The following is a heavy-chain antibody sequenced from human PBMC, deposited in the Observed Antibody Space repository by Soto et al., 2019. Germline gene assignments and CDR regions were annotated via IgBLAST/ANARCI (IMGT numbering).Heavy chain of an antibody. CDR3: ATTRRNVDNNYDYSYGMDV. V-gene: IGHV3-21*01. Sequence: EVQLVESGGGLVKPGGSLRLSCAASGFTFSSYNMNWVRQAPGKGLEWVSSISSSSSYIYYADSVKGRFTISRDNAKXXLXXPLNSQRAEDTAVYDGATTRRNVDNNYDYSYGMDVCRQGTTVTDSS. D-gene: IGHD1-26*01. J-gene: IGHJ6*02. CDR2: ISSSSSYI. CDR1: GFTFSSYN.